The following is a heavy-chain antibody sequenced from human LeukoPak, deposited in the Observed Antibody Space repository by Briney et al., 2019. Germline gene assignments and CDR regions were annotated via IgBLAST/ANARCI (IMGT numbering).Heavy chain of an antibody. V-gene: IGHV4-34*01. Sequence: SETLSLTCAVYGGSFSGYYWSWIRQPPGKGLEWIGEINHSGSTNYNPSLKSRVTISVDTSKNQFSLKLSSVTAADTAVYYCARGPLKTYSSSRLFDYWGQGTLVTVSS. D-gene: IGHD6-13*01. CDR3: ARGPLKTYSSSRLFDY. CDR2: INHSGST. J-gene: IGHJ4*02. CDR1: GGSFSGYY.